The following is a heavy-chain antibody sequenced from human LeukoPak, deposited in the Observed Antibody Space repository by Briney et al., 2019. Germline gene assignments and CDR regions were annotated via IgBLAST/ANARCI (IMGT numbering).Heavy chain of an antibody. J-gene: IGHJ2*01. CDR2: IYHSGST. D-gene: IGHD3-3*01. V-gene: IGHV4-4*02. CDR1: GGSISRSNW. CDR3: AREDYDDSGAWYFDL. Sequence: SGTLSLTCAVPGGSISRSNWWSWVRQPPGKGLEWIGEIYHSGSTNYNPSLKSRVTISVDKSKNQFSLKLSSVTAADTAVYYCAREDYDDSGAWYFDLWGRGTLVTVSS.